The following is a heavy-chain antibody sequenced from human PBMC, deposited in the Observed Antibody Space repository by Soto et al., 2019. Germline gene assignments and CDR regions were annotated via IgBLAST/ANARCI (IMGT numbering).Heavy chain of an antibody. CDR1: GGPISSYY. J-gene: IGHJ6*03. Sequence: PSETLSLTCTVSGGPISSYYWSWIRQPPGKGLEWIGYIYYSGSTNYNPSLKSRVTISVDTSKNQFSLKLSSVTAADTAVYYCARDSRSMITFGGANYYYYMDVWGKGTTVTSP. D-gene: IGHD3-16*01. CDR2: IYYSGST. V-gene: IGHV4-59*01. CDR3: ARDSRSMITFGGANYYYYMDV.